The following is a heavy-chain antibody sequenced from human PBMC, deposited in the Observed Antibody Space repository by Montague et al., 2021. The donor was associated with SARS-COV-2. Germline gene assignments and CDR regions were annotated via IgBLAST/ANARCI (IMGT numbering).Heavy chain of an antibody. Sequence: SETLSLTCTVSGGSISSSSYYWGWIRQPPGKGLEWIGSIYYSGSTYYNPSLKSRATISVDTSKNQFSLKLSSVTAADTAVYYCARAFTDWLRYYGMDVWGQGTTVTVSS. CDR3: ARAFTDWLRYYGMDV. D-gene: IGHD3-9*01. V-gene: IGHV4-39*01. J-gene: IGHJ6*02. CDR1: GGSISSSSYY. CDR2: IYYSGST.